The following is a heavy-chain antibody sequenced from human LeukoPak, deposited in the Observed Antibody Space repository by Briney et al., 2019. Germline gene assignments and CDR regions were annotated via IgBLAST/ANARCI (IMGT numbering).Heavy chain of an antibody. CDR2: TNPNSGGT. V-gene: IGHV1-2*04. J-gene: IGHJ6*02. CDR1: GYTFTGYY. D-gene: IGHD1-26*01. Sequence: GPSVKLSCKASGYTFTGYYQHWVREPQGQGFGWVGWTNPNSGGTNYAQKFQGWVTMTRATSNATPYMDLSRLRTDDTAVYYCARESPTREHYYGMDVWGQRTTVTVSS. CDR3: ARESPTREHYYGMDV.